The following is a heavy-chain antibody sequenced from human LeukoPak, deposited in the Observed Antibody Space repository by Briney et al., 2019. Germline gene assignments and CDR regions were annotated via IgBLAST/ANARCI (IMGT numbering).Heavy chain of an antibody. J-gene: IGHJ4*02. V-gene: IGHV3-64D*06. CDR2: ITNNGGNT. CDR3: GIGRGYFGSSGSDY. D-gene: IGHD3-9*01. Sequence: GGSLRLSCSASGFTFSSYTIHWVRQAPGKGLEFVSAITNNGGNTYYADSVKGRFTISRDNSKNTVYLQMSSLRAEDTAVYYWGIGRGYFGSSGSDYWGQGTLVTVSS. CDR1: GFTFSSYT.